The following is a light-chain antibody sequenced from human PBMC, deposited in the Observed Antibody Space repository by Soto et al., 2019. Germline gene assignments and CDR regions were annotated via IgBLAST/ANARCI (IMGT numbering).Light chain of an antibody. J-gene: IGKJ2*01. CDR2: GAS. Sequence: DMQMTQSPSSLSASVGDRVTITCRASQSISSYLNWYQQKPGRAPKLLIYGASRLQSGVPSRFSGSGSGTDFTLTISSLQPEDFATYYCQQSYSLYTFGQGTKLEIK. CDR3: QQSYSLYT. CDR1: QSISSY. V-gene: IGKV1-39*01.